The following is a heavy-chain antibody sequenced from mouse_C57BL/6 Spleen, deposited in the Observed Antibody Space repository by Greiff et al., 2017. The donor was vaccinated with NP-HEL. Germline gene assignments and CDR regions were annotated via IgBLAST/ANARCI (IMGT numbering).Heavy chain of an antibody. J-gene: IGHJ4*01. V-gene: IGHV1-81*01. CDR2: IYPRSGNT. CDR1: GYTFTSYG. Sequence: VKLQESGAELARPGASVKLSCKASGYTFTSYGISWVKQRTGQGLEWIGEIYPRSGNTYYNEKFKGKATLTADKSSSTAYMELRSLTSEDSAVYFCANSNSYYYAMDYWGQGTSVTVSS. D-gene: IGHD2-5*01. CDR3: ANSNSYYYAMDY.